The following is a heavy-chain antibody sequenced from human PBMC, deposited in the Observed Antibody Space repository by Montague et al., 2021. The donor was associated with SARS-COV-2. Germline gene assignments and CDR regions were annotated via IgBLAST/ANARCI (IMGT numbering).Heavy chain of an antibody. CDR2: INDRGVTNY. CDR3: ARWDPQTLTVISLRGKSANDY. J-gene: IGHJ4*02. Sequence: SETLSLTCAVYGESFSGFFWSWIRRPPGKGLEWIAEINDRGVTNYNYNPSLGSRVTISADTSKNQFSLKLRSVTAADTAVYYCARWDPQTLTVISLRGKSANDYWGQGTLVPVSS. D-gene: IGHD4-11*01. V-gene: IGHV4-34*01. CDR1: GESFSGFF.